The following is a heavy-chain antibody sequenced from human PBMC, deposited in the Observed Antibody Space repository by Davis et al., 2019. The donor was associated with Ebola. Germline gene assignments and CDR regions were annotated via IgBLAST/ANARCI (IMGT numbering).Heavy chain of an antibody. D-gene: IGHD6-19*01. Sequence: SETLSLTCAVYGGSFSGYYWSWIRQPPGKGLEWIGEINHSGSTNYNPSLKSRVTIPVDTSKNQFSLKLSSVTAADTAVYYCARSQWLVHSYGYWGQGTLVTVSS. J-gene: IGHJ4*02. CDR2: INHSGST. V-gene: IGHV4-34*01. CDR3: ARSQWLVHSYGY. CDR1: GGSFSGYY.